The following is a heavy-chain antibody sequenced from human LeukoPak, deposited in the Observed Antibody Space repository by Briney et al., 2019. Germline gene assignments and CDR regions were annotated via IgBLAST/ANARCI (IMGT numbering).Heavy chain of an antibody. V-gene: IGHV4-59*02. D-gene: IGHD6-13*01. Sequence: PSEILSLTCTVSGGSVNNYHWTWVRQPPGKGLEWIGYIHYSGSTNYNPSLKSRVTMSLDTSNNQFFLSLRSLTAADTAVYYCARGASSWDYWGHGTLVTVSS. CDR3: ARGASSWDY. CDR2: IHYSGST. J-gene: IGHJ4*01. CDR1: GGSVNNYH.